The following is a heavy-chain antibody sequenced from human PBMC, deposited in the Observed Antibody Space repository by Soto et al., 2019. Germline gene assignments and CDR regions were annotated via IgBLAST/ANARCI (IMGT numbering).Heavy chain of an antibody. J-gene: IGHJ5*01. V-gene: IGHV3-23*01. CDR2: IGNSGDIS. Sequence: EVHLLESGGGLLQPGGSLRLSCSASGFDFSSHTMIWVRQAPGKGLEWVASIGNSGDISNYGDSVKGRFTISRDNSKNTLYLQMNSPRAEDTALYFCARRQVGATKGKSWFDSWGQGTLVTVSS. CDR3: ARRQVGATKGKSWFDS. D-gene: IGHD1-26*01. CDR1: GFDFSSHT.